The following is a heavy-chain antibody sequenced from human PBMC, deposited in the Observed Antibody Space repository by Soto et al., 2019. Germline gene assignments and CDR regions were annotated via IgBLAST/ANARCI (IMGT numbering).Heavy chain of an antibody. CDR2: VYRSGST. J-gene: IGHJ5*02. CDR1: SGSISSDNW. Sequence: QVQLQESGPGLVKPSGTLSLTCAVSSGSISSDNWWNWVRQPPGQGLEWIGEVYRSGSTNYDSSLKSRVTISIDMSKNQCSLTLTSVTAADTAMYYCARKGVYSLGSWGQGTLVTVSS. D-gene: IGHD2-21*01. CDR3: ARKGVYSLGS. V-gene: IGHV4-4*02.